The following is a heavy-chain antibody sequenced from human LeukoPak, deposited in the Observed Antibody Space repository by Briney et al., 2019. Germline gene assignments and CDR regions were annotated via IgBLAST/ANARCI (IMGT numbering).Heavy chain of an antibody. J-gene: IGHJ5*02. CDR2: INAGNGNT. D-gene: IGHD3-10*01. V-gene: IGHV1-3*01. CDR3: ARDGEGTMVPGVIVHYNWFDP. CDR1: GYTFTSYA. Sequence: GASVKVSCKASGYTFTSYAMHWVRQAPGQRLEWMGWINAGNGNTKYSQKFQGTVTITRDTSASTAYMELSSLRSEDTAVYYCARDGEGTMVPGVIVHYNWFDPWGQGTLVTVSS.